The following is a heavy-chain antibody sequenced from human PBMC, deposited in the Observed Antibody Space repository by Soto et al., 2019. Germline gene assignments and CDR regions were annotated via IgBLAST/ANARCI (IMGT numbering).Heavy chain of an antibody. CDR1: GDISPRYG. D-gene: IGHD4-17*01. Sequence: QVQLVQSGPEVKKPGALVKVSCKASGDISPRYGISWVRQAPGQGLDWLGWINSYNGVTNYAQSLQGRVTLTTDSSTSTAYMEVRSLRFDDTAVYYCAGDHGNYGTVDQWGQGTLVTVSS. CDR2: INSYNGVT. J-gene: IGHJ4*02. V-gene: IGHV1-18*01. CDR3: AGDHGNYGTVDQ.